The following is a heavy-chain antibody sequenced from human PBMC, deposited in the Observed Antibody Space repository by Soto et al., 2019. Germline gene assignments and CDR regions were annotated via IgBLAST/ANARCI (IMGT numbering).Heavy chain of an antibody. CDR1: GFILSSYS. CDR2: ISSSGSHA. Sequence: EVQLVESGGGLVKPGGSLRLSCAASGFILSSYSMNWVRQAPGKGLEWVSCISSSGSHAYYADSVKGRFTISRDNAKESLYLQMNSLRAEDTAVYYCARDRDGYNPVDYWGQGTLVTVSS. D-gene: IGHD1-1*01. V-gene: IGHV3-21*01. J-gene: IGHJ4*02. CDR3: ARDRDGYNPVDY.